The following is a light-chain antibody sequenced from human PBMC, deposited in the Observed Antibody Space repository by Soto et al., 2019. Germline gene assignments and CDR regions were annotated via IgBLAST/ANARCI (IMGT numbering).Light chain of an antibody. CDR1: SNDVGHFNY. CDR2: DVN. CDR3: TSFTTSDTFV. V-gene: IGLV2-14*03. J-gene: IGLJ1*01. Sequence: QSVLAQPASVSGSPGQSITISCTGTSNDVGHFNYVSWFQQHPGKAPKLLIFDVNNWPSGVSDRFSGSKSGNTASLTISGLQPEDEADYYCTSFTTSDTFVFGSGTKLNVL.